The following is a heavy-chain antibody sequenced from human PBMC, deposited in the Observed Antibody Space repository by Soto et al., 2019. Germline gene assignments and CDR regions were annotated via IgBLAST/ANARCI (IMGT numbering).Heavy chain of an antibody. CDR3: AKDPTAVAERGNWFDP. CDR1: GFTFSSYG. D-gene: IGHD6-19*01. V-gene: IGHV3-30*18. Sequence: QVQLVESGGGVVQPGRSLRLSCAASGFTFSSYGMHWVRQAPGKGLAWVAVISYDGSNKYYADSVKGRFTISRDNSKNTLYLQMNSLRAEDTAVYYCAKDPTAVAERGNWFDPWGQGSLVTVSS. CDR2: ISYDGSNK. J-gene: IGHJ5*02.